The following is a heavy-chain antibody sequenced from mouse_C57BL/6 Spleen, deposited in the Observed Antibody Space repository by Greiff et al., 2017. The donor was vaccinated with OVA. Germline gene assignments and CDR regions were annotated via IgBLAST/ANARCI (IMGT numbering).Heavy chain of an antibody. Sequence: EVKLVESGAGLVKPGGSLKLSCAASGFTFSSYAMSWVRQTPEKRLEWVAYISSGGDYIYYADTVKGRFTISRDNARNTLYLQMSSLKSEDTAMYYCTRELGPLYAMDYWGQGTSVTVSS. V-gene: IGHV5-9-1*02. D-gene: IGHD4-1*01. CDR2: ISSGGDYI. CDR3: TRELGPLYAMDY. J-gene: IGHJ4*01. CDR1: GFTFSSYA.